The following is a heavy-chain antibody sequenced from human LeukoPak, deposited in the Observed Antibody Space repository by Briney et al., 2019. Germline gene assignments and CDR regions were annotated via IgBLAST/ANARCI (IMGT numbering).Heavy chain of an antibody. Sequence: GGSLRLSCTASGFTFDDYAMHWVRQAPGKGLEWVSGISWNSGSIGYADSVKGRFTISRDNAKNSLYLQMNSLRAEDTTVYYCARGRGEKQQLGENYYYGMDVWGQGTTVTVSS. V-gene: IGHV3-9*01. CDR1: GFTFDDYA. CDR2: ISWNSGSI. J-gene: IGHJ6*02. CDR3: ARGRGEKQQLGENYYYGMDV. D-gene: IGHD6-13*01.